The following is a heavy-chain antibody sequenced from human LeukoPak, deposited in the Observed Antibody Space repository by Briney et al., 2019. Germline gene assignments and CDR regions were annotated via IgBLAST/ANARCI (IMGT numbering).Heavy chain of an antibody. CDR3: ARGSGAARPNFDY. CDR1: GGSISSGSYY. D-gene: IGHD6-6*01. Sequence: SETLSLTCTVSGGSISSGSYYWSWIRQPPGKGLEWIGYISYSGSTSYNPSLESRVTISVDTSKNQFSLNLSSVTAADTAVYYCARGSGAARPNFDYWGQGTLVTVSS. CDR2: ISYSGST. V-gene: IGHV4-61*01. J-gene: IGHJ4*02.